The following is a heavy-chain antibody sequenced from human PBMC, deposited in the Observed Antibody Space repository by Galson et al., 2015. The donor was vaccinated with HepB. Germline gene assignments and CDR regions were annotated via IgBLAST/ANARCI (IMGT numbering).Heavy chain of an antibody. CDR1: GGTFSSYA. Sequence: SVKVSCKASGGTFSSYAISWVRQAPGQGLEWMGRIIPILGIANYAQKFQGRVTITADKSTSTAYMELSSLRSEDTAVYYCAREGGYDSSGYYSPYFDYWGQGTLVTVSS. D-gene: IGHD3-22*01. CDR2: IIPILGIA. CDR3: AREGGYDSSGYYSPYFDY. J-gene: IGHJ4*02. V-gene: IGHV1-69*04.